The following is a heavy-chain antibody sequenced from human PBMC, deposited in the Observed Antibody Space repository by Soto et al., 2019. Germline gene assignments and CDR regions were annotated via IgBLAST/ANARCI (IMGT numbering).Heavy chain of an antibody. CDR3: AHKRCDTTSCYRGWFDP. CDR2: IYWNDDK. J-gene: IGHJ5*02. V-gene: IGHV2-5*01. D-gene: IGHD2-2*01. CDR1: GFSLRSTGVA. Sequence: SGPTLVNPTQTLTLTCTFSGFSLRSTGVAVGWIRQPPGKALEWLALIYWNDDKPYSPSLKSRLTLTKDTSNNQVVLTMTNMDPVDTATYYCAHKRCDTTSCYRGWFDPWGQGTLVTVSS.